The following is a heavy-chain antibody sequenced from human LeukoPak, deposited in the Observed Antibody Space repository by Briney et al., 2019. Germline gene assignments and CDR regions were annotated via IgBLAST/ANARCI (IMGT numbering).Heavy chain of an antibody. Sequence: GASVKVSCKASGYTFIYFYRLWVRQAPGQGLEWMGWINPKNGGTNYAQKFQGRVTMTRDTSISTAYMELSRLRSDDTAAYYCARGSSTTYRDWFDPWGRGTLVTVSS. CDR2: INPKNGGT. CDR1: GYTFIYFY. V-gene: IGHV1-2*02. D-gene: IGHD2/OR15-2a*01. J-gene: IGHJ5*02. CDR3: ARGSSTTYRDWFDP.